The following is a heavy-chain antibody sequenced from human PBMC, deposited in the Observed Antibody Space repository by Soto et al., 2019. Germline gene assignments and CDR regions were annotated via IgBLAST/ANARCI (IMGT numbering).Heavy chain of an antibody. CDR1: GFTFNIYW. D-gene: IGHD3-10*01. CDR2: IKQDGSDK. V-gene: IGHV3-7*01. CDR3: ARHWGRHYGSGSYFYYMDV. J-gene: IGHJ6*03. Sequence: EVQLVESGGGLVQPGGSLRLSCAASGFTFNIYWMSWVRQAPGKGLEWVANIKQDGSDKYYVDSVSGRFTISRDNAKNSLYLQMNSLRAEDTAVYYCARHWGRHYGSGSYFYYMDVWGEGTTVTVSS.